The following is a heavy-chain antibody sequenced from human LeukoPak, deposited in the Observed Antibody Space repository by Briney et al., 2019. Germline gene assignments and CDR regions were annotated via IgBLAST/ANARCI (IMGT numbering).Heavy chain of an antibody. V-gene: IGHV3-30*18. D-gene: IGHD6-19*01. J-gene: IGHJ3*02. CDR2: ISYDGSNK. CDR3: AKALTSGWYLDAFNI. CDR1: GFTFSSCG. Sequence: PGGSLRLSCAASGFTFSSCGMHWFRQAPGKGLEWAAVISYDGSNKYYADSVKGRFTISRDNSKNTLFLEMNSLRAEDTAVYYCAKALTSGWYLDAFNIWGQGTMVTVSS.